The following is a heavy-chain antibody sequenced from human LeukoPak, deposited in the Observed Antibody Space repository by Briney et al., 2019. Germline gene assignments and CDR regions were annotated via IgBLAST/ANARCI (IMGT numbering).Heavy chain of an antibody. CDR3: ARIPSYYYGSGMPYYFDY. CDR1: GFTFSDYY. CDR2: ISSSGSTI. J-gene: IGHJ4*02. V-gene: IGHV3-11*01. Sequence: GGSLRLSCAASGFTFSDYYMSWIRQAPGKGLEWVSYISSSGSTIYYADSVKGRFTISRDNAKNSLYLQMNSLRAEDTAVYYCARIPSYYYGSGMPYYFDYWGQGTLVAVSS. D-gene: IGHD3-10*01.